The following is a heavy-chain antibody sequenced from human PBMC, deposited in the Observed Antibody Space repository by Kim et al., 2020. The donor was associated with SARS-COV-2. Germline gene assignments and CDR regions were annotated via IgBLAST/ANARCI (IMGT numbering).Heavy chain of an antibody. CDR1: GFTFSSYS. CDR2: ISSSSSYI. CDR3: ARAGGLTYYYGMDV. V-gene: IGHV3-21*01. J-gene: IGHJ6*02. D-gene: IGHD3-9*01. Sequence: GGSLRLSCAASGFTFSSYSMNWVRQAPGKGLEWVSSISSSSSYIYYADSVKGRFTISRDNAKNSLYLQMNSLRAEDTAVYYCARAGGLTYYYGMDVWGQGTTVTVS.